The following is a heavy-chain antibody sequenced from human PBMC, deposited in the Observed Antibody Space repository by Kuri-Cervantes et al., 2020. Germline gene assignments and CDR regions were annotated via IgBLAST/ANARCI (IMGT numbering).Heavy chain of an antibody. V-gene: IGHV3-9*01. J-gene: IGHJ4*02. Sequence: GGSLRLSCAASGFTFDDYAMHWVRQAPGKGLEWVSGISWNSGSIGYADSVKGRFTISRDNAKNSLYLQMNSLRAEDTAVYYCARDLPWGYFDQWGQGTLVTVSS. CDR1: GFTFDDYA. D-gene: IGHD2-15*01. CDR3: ARDLPWGYFDQ. CDR2: ISWNSGSI.